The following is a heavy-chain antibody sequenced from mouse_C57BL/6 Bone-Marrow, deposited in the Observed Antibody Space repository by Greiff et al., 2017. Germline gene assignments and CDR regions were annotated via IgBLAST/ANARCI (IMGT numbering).Heavy chain of an antibody. CDR3: EREGYSNYPHYYAMDY. CDR2: IDPSDSYT. V-gene: IGHV1-69*01. CDR1: GYTFTSYW. D-gene: IGHD2-5*01. J-gene: IGHJ4*01. Sequence: VQLQQPGAELVMPGASVKLSCKASGYTFTSYWMHWVKQRPGQGLEWIGEIDPSDSYTNYNQKFKGKSTLTVDKSSSTAYMQLSSLTSEDSAVXDCEREGYSNYPHYYAMDYWGQGTSVTVSS.